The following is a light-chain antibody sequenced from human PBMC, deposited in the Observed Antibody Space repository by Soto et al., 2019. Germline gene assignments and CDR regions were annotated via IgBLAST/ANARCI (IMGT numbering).Light chain of an antibody. CDR3: SSYTSSSTPYV. Sequence: QSVLTQPASVSGSPGQSITISCTGTSSDVGGYNYVSWYQQHPGKAPKLMICEVSNRPSGVSNRFSGCKSGNTASLTISGLQAEDEADYYCSSYTSSSTPYVFGTGTKGTVL. V-gene: IGLV2-14*01. CDR2: EVS. J-gene: IGLJ1*01. CDR1: SSDVGGYNY.